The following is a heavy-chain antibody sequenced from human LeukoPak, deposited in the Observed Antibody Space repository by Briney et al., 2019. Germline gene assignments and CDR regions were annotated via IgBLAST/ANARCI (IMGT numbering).Heavy chain of an antibody. Sequence: GESLKISCKGSGYSFTSYWIGWVRQMPGKGLEWMGIIYPGDSDTRYRPSFQGQVTISADKSISTAYLQWSSLKASDTAMYYCARQRYCSSTSCGGYYYYMDVWGKGTTVTVSS. J-gene: IGHJ6*03. CDR1: GYSFTSYW. CDR3: ARQRYCSSTSCGGYYYYMDV. V-gene: IGHV5-51*01. D-gene: IGHD2-2*01. CDR2: IYPGDSDT.